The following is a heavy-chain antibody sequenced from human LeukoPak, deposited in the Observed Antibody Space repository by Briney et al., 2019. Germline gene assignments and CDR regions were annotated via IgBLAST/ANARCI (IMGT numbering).Heavy chain of an antibody. Sequence: ASVKVSCKASGYTFTGYYMHWVRQAPGQGLEWIGWINPNSGGTNYAQKFQGRVTMTRDTSISTAYMELSRLRSGDTAVYYCASLRGGFGELLVDIWGQGTMVTVSS. V-gene: IGHV1-2*02. J-gene: IGHJ3*02. D-gene: IGHD3-10*01. CDR1: GYTFTGYY. CDR3: ASLRGGFGELLVDI. CDR2: INPNSGGT.